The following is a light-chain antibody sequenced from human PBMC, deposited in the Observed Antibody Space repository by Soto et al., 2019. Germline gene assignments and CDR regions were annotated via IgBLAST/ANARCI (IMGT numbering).Light chain of an antibody. V-gene: IGKV1-5*03. J-gene: IGKJ1*01. CDR1: QSISSW. CDR3: QQYNSYPPWT. Sequence: DIQMTQSPSTLSTSVGDRVTITCPASQSISSWLAWYQQKPGKAPKLLIYKASSLESGVPSRFSGSGSGTEFTLTISSLQPDDFATYYCQQYNSYPPWTFGQGTKVEI. CDR2: KAS.